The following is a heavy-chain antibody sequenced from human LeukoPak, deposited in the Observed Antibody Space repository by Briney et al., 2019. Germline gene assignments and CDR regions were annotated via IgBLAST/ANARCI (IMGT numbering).Heavy chain of an antibody. Sequence: GGSLRLSCAASGFTFSTYWMHWVRQAPGKGLVWVSRINSDGSSTTSADSVKGRFTISRDNAKNTLYLQMNSLRAEDTAVYYCAKGGATVIDYWGQGTLVTVSS. CDR2: INSDGSST. CDR1: GFTFSTYW. V-gene: IGHV3-74*01. CDR3: AKGGATVIDY. D-gene: IGHD4-17*01. J-gene: IGHJ4*02.